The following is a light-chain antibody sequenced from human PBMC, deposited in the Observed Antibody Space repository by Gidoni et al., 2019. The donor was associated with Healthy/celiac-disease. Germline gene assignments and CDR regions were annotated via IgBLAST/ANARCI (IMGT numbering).Light chain of an antibody. Sequence: DIVMTQSPASLAVLLGARATINCQSSQTVLSSSNNMNYLAWYQQKPGQPPKLLIYWASTRESGVPDRFSGSGSGTDFTLTISSLQAEDVAVYYCQQYYSTPLTFGPGTKVEIK. J-gene: IGKJ3*01. CDR3: QQYYSTPLT. CDR2: WAS. CDR1: QTVLSSSNNMNY. V-gene: IGKV4-1*01.